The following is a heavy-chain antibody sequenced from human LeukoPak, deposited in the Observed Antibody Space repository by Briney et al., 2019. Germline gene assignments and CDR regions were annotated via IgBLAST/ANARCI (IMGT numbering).Heavy chain of an antibody. CDR3: ARSTMIVVVRSHFDY. J-gene: IGHJ4*02. Sequence: PSETLSLTCAVYGGSFSGYYWSWIRRPPGKGLEWIGEINHSGSTNYNPSLKSRVTISVDTSKNQFSLKLSSVTAADTAVYYCARSTMIVVVRSHFDYWGQGTLVTVSS. D-gene: IGHD3-22*01. CDR1: GGSFSGYY. V-gene: IGHV4-34*01. CDR2: INHSGST.